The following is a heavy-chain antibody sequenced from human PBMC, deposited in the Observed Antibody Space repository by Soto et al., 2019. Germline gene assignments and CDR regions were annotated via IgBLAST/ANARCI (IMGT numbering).Heavy chain of an antibody. CDR2: TTQDGSGK. CDR3: ASLDTAMIKTAGY. V-gene: IGHV3-7*01. D-gene: IGHD5-18*01. CDR1: GLTFSYW. J-gene: IGHJ4*02. Sequence: EVQLVESGGGLIKPGGSLRLSGVASGLTFSYWMSWVRQAPGKGLEWVAMTTQDGSGKHYVDSVKGRFTISRDSAKNSMYLQMNSLTVEDTAMYYCASLDTAMIKTAGYWGQGTQVTVSS.